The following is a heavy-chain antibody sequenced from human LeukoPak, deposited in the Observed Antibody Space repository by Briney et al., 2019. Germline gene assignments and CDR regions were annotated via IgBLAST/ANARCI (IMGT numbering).Heavy chain of an antibody. Sequence: ASVKVSCKVSGYILTELSMHWVRQAPGKGLEGVGGFDPEDGETIYAQKFQGRVTMTEDTSTDPAYMELSSLRSEDTAVYYCATAYYDILTGYYDYWGQGTLVTVSS. CDR1: GYILTELS. CDR3: ATAYYDILTGYYDY. V-gene: IGHV1-24*01. J-gene: IGHJ4*02. CDR2: FDPEDGET. D-gene: IGHD3-9*01.